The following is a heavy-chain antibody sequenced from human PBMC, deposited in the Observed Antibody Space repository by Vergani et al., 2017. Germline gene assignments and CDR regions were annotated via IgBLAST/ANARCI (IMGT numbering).Heavy chain of an antibody. Sequence: QVQLVESGGNVVQSGTSLRLSCAASGFSFGSYGMHWVRQAPGRGLEWVSMTWYEGNNNYYADSVKGRFTISKDISKNTLYLQMNSLRGDDTAVYYCARGTRDTPSSLDYWGQGTLVTVSS. V-gene: IGHV3-33*08. CDR2: TWYEGNNN. CDR3: ARGTRDTPSSLDY. CDR1: GFSFGSYG. J-gene: IGHJ4*02. D-gene: IGHD5-24*01.